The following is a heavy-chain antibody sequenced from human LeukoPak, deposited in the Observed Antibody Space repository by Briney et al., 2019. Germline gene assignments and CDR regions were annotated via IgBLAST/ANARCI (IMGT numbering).Heavy chain of an antibody. CDR1: GGTFSSYA. Sequence: SVKVSCKASGGTFSSYAIRWVRQAPGQGLEWMGRIIPILGIANYAQKFQGRVTITADKSTSTAYMELSSLRSEDTAVYYCARLGTMIVVVIEGDLDYWGQGTLVTVSS. CDR2: IIPILGIA. J-gene: IGHJ4*02. CDR3: ARLGTMIVVVIEGDLDY. V-gene: IGHV1-69*04. D-gene: IGHD3-22*01.